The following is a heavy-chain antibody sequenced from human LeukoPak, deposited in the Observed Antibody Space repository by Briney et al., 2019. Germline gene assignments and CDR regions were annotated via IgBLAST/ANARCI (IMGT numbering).Heavy chain of an antibody. CDR3: ARDARTFTDFDY. J-gene: IGHJ4*02. Sequence: PGGSLRLSCAASGFTFSSYAMHWVRQAPGTGLEWVAVISYGGSNEYYADSVKGRFTLSRDNSKNTLYVQMNSLRADDTAVYYCARDARTFTDFDYWGQGTLVTVSS. V-gene: IGHV3-30*04. CDR2: ISYGGSNE. D-gene: IGHD2/OR15-2a*01. CDR1: GFTFSSYA.